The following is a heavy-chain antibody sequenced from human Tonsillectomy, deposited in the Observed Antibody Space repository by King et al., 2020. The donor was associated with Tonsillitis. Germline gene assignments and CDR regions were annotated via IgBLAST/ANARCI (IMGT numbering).Heavy chain of an antibody. D-gene: IGHD4-17*01. J-gene: IGHJ3*02. CDR2: ISSSSSTI. CDR3: ARDRCYGDYYAFDI. Sequence: VQLVESGGGLVQPGGSLRLSCAASGFTFSSYSMNWVRQAPGKGLEWVSYISSSSSTIYYADSVKGRFTISRDNAKNSLYLQMNSLRAEDTAVYYCARDRCYGDYYAFDIWGQGTMVTVSS. V-gene: IGHV3-48*01. CDR1: GFTFSSYS.